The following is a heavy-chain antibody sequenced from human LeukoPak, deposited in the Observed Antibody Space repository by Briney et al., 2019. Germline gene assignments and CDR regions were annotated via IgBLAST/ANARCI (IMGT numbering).Heavy chain of an antibody. Sequence: KVSCKASGYTFTSYGISWVRQAPGQGLEWMGIIYPGDSDTRYSPSFQGQVTISADKSISTAYLQWSSLKASDTAMYYCARRSDFWSGYWFDYWGQGTLVTVSS. CDR3: ARRSDFWSGYWFDY. D-gene: IGHD3-3*01. V-gene: IGHV5-51*01. J-gene: IGHJ4*02. CDR1: GYTFTSYG. CDR2: IYPGDSDT.